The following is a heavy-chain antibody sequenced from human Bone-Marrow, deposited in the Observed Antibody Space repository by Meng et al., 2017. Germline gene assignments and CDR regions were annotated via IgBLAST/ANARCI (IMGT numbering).Heavy chain of an antibody. J-gene: IGHJ3*02. CDR3: ERCEEDHLGSLPDVFDI. CDR1: GFTFSAYW. V-gene: IGHV3-7*01. D-gene: IGHD3-10*01. Sequence: GESLKISCAASGFTFSAYWVNWVRQAPGKGLEWVATIEPDGTKKYYVDSVKGRFTISRDNAKNTLYLQLNSLRAEDAAVYYYERCEEDHLGSLPDVFDIWGQGTMVTVSS. CDR2: IEPDGTKK.